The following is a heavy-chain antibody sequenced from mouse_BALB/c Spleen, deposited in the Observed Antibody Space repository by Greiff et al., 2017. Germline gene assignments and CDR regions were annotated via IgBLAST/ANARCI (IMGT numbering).Heavy chain of an antibody. CDR3: ARWGSTMITTTFFAY. D-gene: IGHD2-4*01. Sequence: EVKLVESGGGLVQPGGSLKLSCAASGFTFSSYTMSWVRQTPEKRLEWVAYISNGGGSTYYPDTVKGRFTISRDNAKNTLYLQMSSLTSEDSAVYYCARWGSTMITTTFFAYWGQGTLVTVSA. CDR1: GFTFSSYT. CDR2: ISNGGGST. J-gene: IGHJ3*01. V-gene: IGHV5-12-2*01.